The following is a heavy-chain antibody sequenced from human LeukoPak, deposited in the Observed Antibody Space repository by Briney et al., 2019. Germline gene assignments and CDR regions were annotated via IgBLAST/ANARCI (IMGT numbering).Heavy chain of an antibody. V-gene: IGHV4-34*01. CDR1: GGSFSGYY. CDR3: ARREISSSGWYPHMYYFDY. CDR2: INHSGST. J-gene: IGHJ4*02. D-gene: IGHD6-19*01. Sequence: SETLSLTCAVYGGSFSGYYWSWIRQLPGKGLEWIGEINHSGSTNYNPSLKSRVTISVDTSKNQFSLKLSSVTAADTAVYYCARREISSSGWYPHMYYFDYWGQGTLVTVSS.